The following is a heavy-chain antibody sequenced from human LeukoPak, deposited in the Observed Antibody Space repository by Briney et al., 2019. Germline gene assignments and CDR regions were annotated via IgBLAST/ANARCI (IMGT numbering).Heavy chain of an antibody. CDR2: INPINGDT. CDR3: ASGDHRGGDYSSGN. V-gene: IGHV1-2*02. Sequence: GASVKVSCKASGSRFTDYYMHWVRQAPGHGLEWMGWINPINGDTIYAQKFRGRVTVTRDTSITTAYMELSRLRSDDTAVYYCASGDHRGGDYSSGNWGQGTLVTVSS. D-gene: IGHD4-17*01. CDR1: GSRFTDYY. J-gene: IGHJ4*02.